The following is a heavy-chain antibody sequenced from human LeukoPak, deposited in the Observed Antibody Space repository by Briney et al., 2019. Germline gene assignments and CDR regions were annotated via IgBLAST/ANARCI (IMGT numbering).Heavy chain of an antibody. D-gene: IGHD3-10*01. CDR3: TRPSGIYGSYGMDV. J-gene: IGHJ6*02. Sequence: PGRSLRLSCTASGFTFGDCAMSWFRQAPGKGLEWVGFIRSKAYGGTTEYAASVKGRFTISRDDSKSIAYLQMNSLKTEDTAVYYCTRPSGIYGSYGMDVWGQGTTVTVSS. CDR1: GFTFGDCA. V-gene: IGHV3-49*03. CDR2: IRSKAYGGTT.